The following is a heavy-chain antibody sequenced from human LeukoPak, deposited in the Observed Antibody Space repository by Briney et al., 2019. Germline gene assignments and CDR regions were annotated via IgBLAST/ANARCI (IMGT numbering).Heavy chain of an antibody. Sequence: SETLSLTCAVYGGSFSGYYWSWIRQPPGKGLEWIGEINHSGSTNYNPSLKSRVTISVDTSKNQFSLKLSSVTAADTAVYYCARGRIASGAYYYYMDVWGKGTTVTVSS. CDR1: GGSFSGYY. CDR2: INHSGST. V-gene: IGHV4-34*01. D-gene: IGHD2-21*01. CDR3: ARGRIASGAYYYYMDV. J-gene: IGHJ6*03.